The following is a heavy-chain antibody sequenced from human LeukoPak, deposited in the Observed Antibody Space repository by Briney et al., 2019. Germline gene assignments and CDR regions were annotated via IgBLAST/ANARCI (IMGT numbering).Heavy chain of an antibody. CDR2: ISSSSTYI. J-gene: IGHJ3*02. CDR1: GFTFTNYG. Sequence: GGSLRLSCAASGFTFTNYGMNWVRQAPGKGLEWVSSISSSSTYIYYADSLKGRFTISRDNAKNSLYLQMNSLRAEDTAVYYCARGGSRWPNDAFDIWGQGTMVTVSS. D-gene: IGHD6-13*01. V-gene: IGHV3-21*01. CDR3: ARGGSRWPNDAFDI.